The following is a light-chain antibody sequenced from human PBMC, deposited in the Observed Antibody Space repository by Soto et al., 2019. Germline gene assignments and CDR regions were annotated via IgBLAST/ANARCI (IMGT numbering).Light chain of an antibody. CDR3: QQSYSTPRT. Sequence: DIQMTQSLSSLSASVGDRVTITCRASQSISSYLNWYQQKPGKAPKLLIYAASSLQSGVPSRFSGSGSGTDFTLTISSLQPEDFATYYCQQSYSTPRTLGQGTKVDIK. J-gene: IGKJ1*01. CDR1: QSISSY. CDR2: AAS. V-gene: IGKV1-39*01.